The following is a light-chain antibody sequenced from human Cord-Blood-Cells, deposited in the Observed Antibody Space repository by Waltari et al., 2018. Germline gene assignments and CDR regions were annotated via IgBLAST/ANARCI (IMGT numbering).Light chain of an antibody. CDR1: SGINVGTYR. CDR3: SLRLRSAQWV. CDR2: YKADSDK. J-gene: IGLJ3*02. Sequence: QAALTQPSSLSASPGASASLTCTLRSGINVGTYRIYWYQQKPGSPPQYLLRYKADSDKQQRSGVPSRFSGSKIASPHPRIILIAGLQSARAADYYCSLRLRSAQWVLGGGAKLTVL. V-gene: IGLV5-45*02.